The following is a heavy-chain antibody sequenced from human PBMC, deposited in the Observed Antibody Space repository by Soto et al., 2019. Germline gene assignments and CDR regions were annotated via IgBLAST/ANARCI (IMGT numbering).Heavy chain of an antibody. J-gene: IGHJ4*02. D-gene: IGHD3-16*01. V-gene: IGHV3-30*03. Sequence: QVQLVESGGGVVQPGRSLRLSCAASGFTFSSYGMHWVRQAPGKGLEWVALISNDGSNKYYVDSVKGRFTISRDNSKNTLNRQMNGRRAGDTAVYYCGGGHYFSDYWGQGTLITVSS. CDR3: GGGHYFSDY. CDR1: GFTFSSYG. CDR2: ISNDGSNK.